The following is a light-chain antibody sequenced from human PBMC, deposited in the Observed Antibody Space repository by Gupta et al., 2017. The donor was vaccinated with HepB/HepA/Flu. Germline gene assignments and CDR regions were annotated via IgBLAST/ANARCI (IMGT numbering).Light chain of an antibody. CDR2: DVK. V-gene: IGLV2-14*03. Sequence: QSALTQPASVSGSPGQSITISCTGVSIYNYVSRYQHHPAKDPKLMIDDVKDRPSGIAHRFSCATSCDTASPITCARQADDDADYYCCSSRPSNPHSCVFGTGTKVTVL. J-gene: IGLJ1*01. CDR3: CSSRPSNPHSCV. CDR1: SIYNY.